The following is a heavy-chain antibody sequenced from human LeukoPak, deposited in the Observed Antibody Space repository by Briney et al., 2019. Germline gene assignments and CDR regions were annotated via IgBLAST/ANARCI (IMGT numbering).Heavy chain of an antibody. CDR3: ARDESQQKY. Sequence: NPGGSLRLSCAASGFSFSDYYMSWIRQAPGKGLEWISYISNAGSTIHYADSVKGRFTISRDNAKNSLYLQMNSLRAEDTAVYYCARDESQQKYWGQGTLVTVSS. V-gene: IGHV3-11*01. CDR2: ISNAGSTI. CDR1: GFSFSDYY. J-gene: IGHJ4*02. D-gene: IGHD6-13*01.